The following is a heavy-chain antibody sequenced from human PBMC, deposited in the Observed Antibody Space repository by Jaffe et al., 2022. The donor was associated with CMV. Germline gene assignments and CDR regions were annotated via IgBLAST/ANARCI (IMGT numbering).Heavy chain of an antibody. V-gene: IGHV3-49*04. J-gene: IGHJ4*02. Sequence: LVESGGGLVQPGRSLRLSCITYGFTFGDYAINWVRQAPGKGLEWVGFIRSKTYGGGTTEYAASVKGRFSISRDESKSIAYLQMNSLKTEDTALYYCSRIGGYSYGYFDLWGQGTLVTVSS. CDR3: SRIGGYSYGYFDL. D-gene: IGHD5-18*01. CDR2: IRSKTYGGGTT. CDR1: GFTFGDYA.